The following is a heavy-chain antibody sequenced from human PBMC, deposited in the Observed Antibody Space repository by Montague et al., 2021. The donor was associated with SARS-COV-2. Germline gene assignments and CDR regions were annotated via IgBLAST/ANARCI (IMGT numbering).Heavy chain of an antibody. V-gene: IGHV6-1*01. Sequence: CAISGDSVWSNNAAWNWKRQSSSGRLEWLGRTNYRSKWTSEYATSVEGRISIDPDTSKNQFFLHLRSVAPEDTGVYYCVRDTGSAQAGFDAWGQGTLVTVSS. J-gene: IGHJ4*02. CDR1: GDSVWSNNAA. CDR2: TNYRSKWTS. D-gene: IGHD4-17*01. CDR3: VRDTGSAQAGFDA.